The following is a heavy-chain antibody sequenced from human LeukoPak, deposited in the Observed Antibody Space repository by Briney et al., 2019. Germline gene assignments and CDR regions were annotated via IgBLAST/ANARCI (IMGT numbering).Heavy chain of an antibody. D-gene: IGHD3-16*01. Sequence: SETLCLTCAVSGYSISSGDYWGWIRQPPGKGLEWIGSIYHSGSTYYNPSLKSRVTISVDRSKNQFSLKLSSVTAADTAVYYCARGGYYYYYMDVWGKGTTVTVSS. CDR3: ARGGYYYYYMDV. V-gene: IGHV4-38-2*01. CDR2: IYHSGST. CDR1: GYSISSGDY. J-gene: IGHJ6*03.